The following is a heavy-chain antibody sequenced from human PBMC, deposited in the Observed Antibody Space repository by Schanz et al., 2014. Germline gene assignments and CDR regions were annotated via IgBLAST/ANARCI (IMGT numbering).Heavy chain of an antibody. D-gene: IGHD6-13*01. J-gene: IGHJ4*01. V-gene: IGHV3-30-3*01. CDR1: GFTFSSYA. CDR3: AREQIMAAAGLVDY. CDR2: ISNDGSIK. Sequence: GQLAESGGGLVKPGGSLRLSCAASGFTFSSYAMHWVRQAPGKGLEWVALISNDGSIKYYADSVEGRFTISRDNAKNSLYLQMNSLRAEDTAVYYCAREQIMAAAGLVDYWGHGTLVTVSS.